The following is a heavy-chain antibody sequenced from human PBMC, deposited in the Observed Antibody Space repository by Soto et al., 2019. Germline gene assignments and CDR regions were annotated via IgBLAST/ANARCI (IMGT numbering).Heavy chain of an antibody. CDR3: AADRYCSSNTCPGAFDI. CDR1: GFAFTHVW. Sequence: EVQLLESGGDLAEPGGSLRLSCAASGFAFTHVWMTWVRQSRGRGLEWVGRIKRKIDGETTNYAAPVKGRFTISRDESKNTLYLQMNSLKTDDSAVYYCAADRYCSSNTCPGAFDIWGQGTTV. CDR2: IKRKIDGETT. D-gene: IGHD2-2*01. V-gene: IGHV3-15*01. J-gene: IGHJ3*02.